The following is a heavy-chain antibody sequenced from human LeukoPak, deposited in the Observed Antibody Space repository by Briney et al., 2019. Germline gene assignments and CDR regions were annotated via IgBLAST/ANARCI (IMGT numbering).Heavy chain of an antibody. CDR2: ISYDGSNK. CDR1: GFTFSSYA. V-gene: IGHV3-30-3*01. Sequence: PGRSLRLSCAASGFTFSSYAMHWVRQAPGKGLEWVAVISYDGSNKYYADSVKGRFTISRDNSKNTLYLQMSSLRAEDTAVYYCARAPHLGGYCGGDCPTGYFQHWGQGTLVTVSS. J-gene: IGHJ1*01. CDR3: ARAPHLGGYCGGDCPTGYFQH. D-gene: IGHD2-21*02.